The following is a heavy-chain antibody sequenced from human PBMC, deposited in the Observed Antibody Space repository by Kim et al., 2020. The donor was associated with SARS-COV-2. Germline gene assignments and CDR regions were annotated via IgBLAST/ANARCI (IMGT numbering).Heavy chain of an antibody. Sequence: DYAATVKGRFTISRDDSKNTLYLQMNSLKNEDTAVYYCTTDPRTILDLGYWGQGTLVTVSS. J-gene: IGHJ4*02. CDR3: TTDPRTILDLGY. D-gene: IGHD3-3*01. V-gene: IGHV3-15*01.